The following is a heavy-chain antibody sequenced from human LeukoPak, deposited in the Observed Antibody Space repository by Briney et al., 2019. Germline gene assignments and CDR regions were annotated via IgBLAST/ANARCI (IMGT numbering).Heavy chain of an antibody. J-gene: IGHJ4*02. Sequence: GESLKISCEGSGYSFTNSWIAWVRQVPGKGLEWMGIIFPGDSDTRYSPSFQGQVTISADKSISTAYLQWSSLRASDTAMYYCARAGSGYYLYYFDYWGQGTLVTVSS. CDR2: IFPGDSDT. CDR1: GYSFTNSW. D-gene: IGHD3-22*01. CDR3: ARAGSGYYLYYFDY. V-gene: IGHV5-51*01.